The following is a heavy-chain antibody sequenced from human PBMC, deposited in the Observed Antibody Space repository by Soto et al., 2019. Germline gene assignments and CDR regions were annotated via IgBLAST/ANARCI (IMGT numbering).Heavy chain of an antibody. Sequence: GGSLRLSCAASGFTFSDYWMNWVRQAPGKGLEWVASIKYDGAEKTYVDSVKGRFTISRDNPKNLVYLQMASLRAEDTAVYYCARDGVAPGLYFDHWGQGTPVTVSS. CDR1: GFTFSDYW. CDR3: ARDGVAPGLYFDH. V-gene: IGHV3-7*05. J-gene: IGHJ4*02. CDR2: IKYDGAEK. D-gene: IGHD3-10*01.